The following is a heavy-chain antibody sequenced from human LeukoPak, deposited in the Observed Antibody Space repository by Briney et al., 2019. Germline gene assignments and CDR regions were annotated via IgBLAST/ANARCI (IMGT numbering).Heavy chain of an antibody. J-gene: IGHJ4*02. CDR2: IYPGDSDT. CDR1: GYSFTSYW. D-gene: IGHD3-10*01. Sequence: GESLKISCKGSGYSFTSYWIGWVRQMPGKGLEWMGMIYPGDSDTRYSPSFQGQVTISADKSISTAYLQWSSLKASDTAMYYCARQSRDGSETRGYYFDYWGPGTQVTVSS. V-gene: IGHV5-51*01. CDR3: ARQSRDGSETRGYYFDY.